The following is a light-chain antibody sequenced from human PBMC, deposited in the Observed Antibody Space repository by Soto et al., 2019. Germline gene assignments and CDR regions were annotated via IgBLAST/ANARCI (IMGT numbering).Light chain of an antibody. CDR3: HQYNNWPQT. CDR1: QSVSRN. V-gene: IGKV3-15*01. CDR2: AAS. Sequence: EIVMTQSPATLSLSPGERATLSCRASQSVSRNLAWYQQKPGQAPRLLIYAASTGATGIPARFSGSGSGTEFTLTISSLQSEDSAVYYCHQYNNWPQTFGQGTKVDIK. J-gene: IGKJ1*01.